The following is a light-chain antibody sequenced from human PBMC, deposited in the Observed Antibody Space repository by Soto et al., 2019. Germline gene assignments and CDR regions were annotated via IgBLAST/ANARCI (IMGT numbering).Light chain of an antibody. CDR2: DAS. J-gene: IGKJ1*01. V-gene: IGKV1-5*01. Sequence: DIQMTQSPSTLSASVGDRVTITCRASQSISSWLACYQQKPGKAPKLLIYDASSLESGVPSRVSGSGSGTEFTITISSLQPFDFANYYCHQYNSQWTFGQGTKVEIK. CDR3: HQYNSQWT. CDR1: QSISSW.